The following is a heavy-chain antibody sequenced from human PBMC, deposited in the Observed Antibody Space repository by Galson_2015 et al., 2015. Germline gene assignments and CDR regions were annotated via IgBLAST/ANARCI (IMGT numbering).Heavy chain of an antibody. D-gene: IGHD3-9*01. Sequence: WMGWISAYNGNTNYAQKLQGRVTMTTDTSTSTAYMELRSLRSDDTAVYYCAIQYDILTGYHNIWGQGTLVTVSS. V-gene: IGHV1-18*01. CDR3: AIQYDILTGYHNI. CDR2: ISAYNGNT. J-gene: IGHJ4*02.